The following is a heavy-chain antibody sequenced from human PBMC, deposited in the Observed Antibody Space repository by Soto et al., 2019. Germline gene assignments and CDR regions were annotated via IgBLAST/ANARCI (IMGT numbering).Heavy chain of an antibody. V-gene: IGHV3-33*01. D-gene: IGHD6-19*01. Sequence: QVQLVESGGGVVQPGRSLRLSCAASGFTFSSYSMHWVRQAPGKGLEWVAVIWYDGSNKYYADSVKGRFTISRDNSKNTLYLQMNSLRAEDTAVYYCARDLAYSSGWYNWFDPWGQGTLVTVSS. CDR2: IWYDGSNK. CDR1: GFTFSSYS. CDR3: ARDLAYSSGWYNWFDP. J-gene: IGHJ5*02.